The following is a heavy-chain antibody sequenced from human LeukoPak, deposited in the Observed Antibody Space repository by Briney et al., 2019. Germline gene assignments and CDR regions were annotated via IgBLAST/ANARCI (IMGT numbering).Heavy chain of an antibody. CDR3: ARRVGSYYYYMDV. J-gene: IGHJ6*03. CDR1: GGSISSSSYY. V-gene: IGHV4-39*01. D-gene: IGHD3-10*01. Sequence: SETLSLTCTVSGGSISSSSYYWGWIRQPPGKGLEWIGSIYYSGSTYYNPSLKSRVTISVATSKNQFSLKLSSVTAADTAVYYCARRVGSYYYYMDVWGKGTTVTVSS. CDR2: IYYSGST.